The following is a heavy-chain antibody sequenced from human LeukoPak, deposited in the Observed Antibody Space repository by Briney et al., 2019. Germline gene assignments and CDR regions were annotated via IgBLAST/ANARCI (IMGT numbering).Heavy chain of an antibody. Sequence: GRSLRLSCAASGFTFSSYAMYWVRQAPGKGLEWVAVISYDGSNKYYADSVKGRFTISRDNSKNTLYLQMNSLRAEDTAVYYCARVDWLLPENYFDYWGQGTLVTVSS. CDR2: ISYDGSNK. CDR1: GFTFSSYA. J-gene: IGHJ4*02. CDR3: ARVDWLLPENYFDY. D-gene: IGHD3-9*01. V-gene: IGHV3-30-3*01.